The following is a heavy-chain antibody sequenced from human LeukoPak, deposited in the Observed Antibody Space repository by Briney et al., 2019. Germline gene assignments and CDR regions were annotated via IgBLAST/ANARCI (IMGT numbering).Heavy chain of an antibody. J-gene: IGHJ5*02. CDR1: GFTFSSYG. CDR2: IRYDGTNI. V-gene: IGHV3-30*02. CDR3: ARALTDSSGYYYFGNWFDP. Sequence: GGSLRLSCAASGFTFSSYGMHWVRQAPGKGLEWVAFIRYDGTNIYYADSVKGRFTISRDNSKNTLYLQLSSLRAEDTAVYYCARALTDSSGYYYFGNWFDPWGQGTLVTVSS. D-gene: IGHD3-22*01.